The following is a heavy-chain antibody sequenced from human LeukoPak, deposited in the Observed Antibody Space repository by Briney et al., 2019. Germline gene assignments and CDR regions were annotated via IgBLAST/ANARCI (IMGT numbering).Heavy chain of an antibody. V-gene: IGHV4-34*01. D-gene: IGHD3-22*01. CDR3: ATGTYYYDT. CDR1: GGSFSGYY. Sequence: SETLSLTCAVYGGSFSGYYWSWIRQPPGKGLEWIGEINHSGSTNYNPSLKSRVTISVDTSKNQFSLKLSSVTAADTAVYYCATGTYYYDTWGQGTLVTVSS. J-gene: IGHJ5*02. CDR2: INHSGST.